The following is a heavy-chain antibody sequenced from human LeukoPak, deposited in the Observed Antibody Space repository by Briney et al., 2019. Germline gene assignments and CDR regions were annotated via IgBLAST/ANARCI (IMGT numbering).Heavy chain of an antibody. Sequence: GGSLRLSCAASGFSFNNYDMHWVRQAPGKGLEWVAVISIDGKKSYYADSVKGRFTISRDNSKSTLYPQMNSLRAEDTAVYFCAKAAGKENGYDFWFEHWGQGTLVTVSS. CDR2: ISIDGKKS. CDR3: AKAAGKENGYDFWFEH. J-gene: IGHJ5*02. CDR1: GFSFNNYD. D-gene: IGHD3/OR15-3a*01. V-gene: IGHV3-30*04.